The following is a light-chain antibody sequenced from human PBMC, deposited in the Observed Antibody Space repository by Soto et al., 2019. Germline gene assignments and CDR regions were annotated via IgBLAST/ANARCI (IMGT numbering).Light chain of an antibody. Sequence: EIVMTQSPATLSVSPGGRATLSCRASQSISDTLAWYQQKPGQAPRLLIHGASTRAPGFPARFSGSGSGTVFPLTISSLQSEDFAVYYCQQYDNWPWTFGQGTKVEIK. CDR1: QSISDT. V-gene: IGKV3-15*01. CDR2: GAS. CDR3: QQYDNWPWT. J-gene: IGKJ1*01.